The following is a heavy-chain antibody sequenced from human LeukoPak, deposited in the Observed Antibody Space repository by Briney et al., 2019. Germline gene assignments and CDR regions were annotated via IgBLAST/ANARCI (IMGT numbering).Heavy chain of an antibody. CDR3: ASPGICSSTSCYSLGAFDI. CDR1: GYTFTSYY. D-gene: IGHD2-2*01. J-gene: IGHJ3*02. Sequence: ASVKVSCKASGYTFTSYYMHWARQAPGQGLEWMGIINPSGGSTSYAQKFQGRVTMTRDTSTSTVYMELSSLGSEDTAVYYCASPGICSSTSCYSLGAFDIWGQGTMVTVSS. CDR2: INPSGGST. V-gene: IGHV1-46*01.